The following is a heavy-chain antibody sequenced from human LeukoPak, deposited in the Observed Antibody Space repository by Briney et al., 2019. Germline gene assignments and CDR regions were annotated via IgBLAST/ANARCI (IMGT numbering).Heavy chain of an antibody. V-gene: IGHV3-30*02. Sequence: HPGGSLRLSCAASGFTFSSYGMHWVRQAPGKGLEWVAFIRYDGSNKYYADSVKGRFTISRDNSKNTLYLQMNSLRAEDTAVYYCAKGLRPGSGSYYIRFGYWGQGTLVTVSS. CDR3: AKGLRPGSGSYYIRFGY. CDR1: GFTFSSYG. J-gene: IGHJ4*02. CDR2: IRYDGSNK. D-gene: IGHD3-10*01.